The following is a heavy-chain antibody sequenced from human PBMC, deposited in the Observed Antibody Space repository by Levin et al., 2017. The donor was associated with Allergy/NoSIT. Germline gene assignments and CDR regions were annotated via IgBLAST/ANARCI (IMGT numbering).Heavy chain of an antibody. Sequence: GESLKISCKGSGYSFTSYWIGWVRQMPGKGLEWMGMIYPGDSDTRYSPSFQGHVTISADKSITTAYLQWSSLEASDTAIYYCARHFRGGQWLVREYDSWGQGTLVTVSS. CDR3: ARHFRGGQWLVREYDS. D-gene: IGHD6-19*01. V-gene: IGHV5-51*01. J-gene: IGHJ4*02. CDR1: GYSFTSYW. CDR2: IYPGDSDT.